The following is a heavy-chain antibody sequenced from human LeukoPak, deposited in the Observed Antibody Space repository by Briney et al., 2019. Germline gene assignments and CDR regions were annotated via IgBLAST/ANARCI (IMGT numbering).Heavy chain of an antibody. Sequence: GGSLRLSCAASGFTFSSYWMSWVRQAPGKGLEWVANIKQDGSEKYYVDSVKGRFTISRDNAKSSLYLQMNSLRAEDTAVYYCATKYYDFWSARGSDAFDIWGQGTMVTVSS. CDR1: GFTFSSYW. D-gene: IGHD3-3*01. J-gene: IGHJ3*02. V-gene: IGHV3-7*01. CDR3: ATKYYDFWSARGSDAFDI. CDR2: IKQDGSEK.